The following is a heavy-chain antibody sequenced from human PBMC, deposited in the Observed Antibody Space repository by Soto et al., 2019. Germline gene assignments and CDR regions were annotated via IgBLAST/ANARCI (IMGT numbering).Heavy chain of an antibody. CDR2: IWYDGSNK. V-gene: IGHV3-33*01. D-gene: IGHD6-6*01. CDR1: GFTFSSYG. CDR3: ARGFRSEGIAARPIDY. Sequence: GGSLRLSCAASGFTFSSYGMHWVRQAPGKGLEWVAVIWYDGSNKYYADSVKGRFTISRDNSKNTLYLQMNSLRAEDTAVYYCARGFRSEGIAARPIDYWGQGTLVTVSS. J-gene: IGHJ4*02.